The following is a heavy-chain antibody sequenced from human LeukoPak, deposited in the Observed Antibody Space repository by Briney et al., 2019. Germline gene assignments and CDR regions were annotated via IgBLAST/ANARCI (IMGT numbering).Heavy chain of an antibody. J-gene: IGHJ4*02. CDR2: ISGSGGST. Sequence: PGGSLRLSCAASGFTFSNYAMSWVRQAPGKGLEWVSAISGSGGSTYYADSVKGRFTISRDNSKNTLYLQMNSLRAEDTAVYYCAKDPFMVRGVINSFDYWGQGTLVTVSS. CDR3: AKDPFMVRGVINSFDY. D-gene: IGHD3-10*01. V-gene: IGHV3-23*01. CDR1: GFTFSNYA.